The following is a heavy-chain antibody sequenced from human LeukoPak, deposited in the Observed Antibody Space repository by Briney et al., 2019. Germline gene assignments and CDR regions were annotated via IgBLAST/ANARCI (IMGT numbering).Heavy chain of an antibody. CDR3: AREGHTIGDPYYSGMDV. CDR2: ISNDGSIK. V-gene: IGHV3-30-3*01. J-gene: IGHJ6*02. CDR1: GFTFSSHT. Sequence: GGSLRLSCATSGFTFSSHTMHWVRQVPGKGLEWVALISNDGSIKYYADSVKGRFTISRDNSKNTLYLQMNSLRTEDTAVYYCAREGHTIGDPYYSGMDVWGQGTTVTVSS. D-gene: IGHD3-10*01.